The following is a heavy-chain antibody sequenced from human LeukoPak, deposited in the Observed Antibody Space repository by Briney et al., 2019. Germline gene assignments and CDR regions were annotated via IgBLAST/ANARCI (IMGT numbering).Heavy chain of an antibody. D-gene: IGHD3-9*01. CDR2: FDPEDGET. J-gene: IGHJ4*02. Sequence: ASVKVSCKVSGYTLTELSMHWVRQAPGKGLEWMGGFDPEDGETIYAQKFQGRVTMTRDTSISTAYMELSRLRSDDTAVYYCPREYDISPYFDYWGQGTLVTVSS. CDR1: GYTLTELS. V-gene: IGHV1-24*01. CDR3: PREYDISPYFDY.